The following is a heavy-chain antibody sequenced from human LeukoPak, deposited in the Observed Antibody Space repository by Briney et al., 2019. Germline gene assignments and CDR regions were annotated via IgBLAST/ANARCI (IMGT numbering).Heavy chain of an antibody. V-gene: IGHV1-18*01. CDR1: GYTFTSYG. Sequence: GASVKVSCKASGYTFTSYGISWVRQAPGQGLEWMGWISAYNGNTNYAQKLQGRVTMTTDTSTSTAYMELRSLRSDDAAVYYCARDHRSGYDWPDAFDIWGQGTMVTVSS. D-gene: IGHD5-12*01. CDR2: ISAYNGNT. CDR3: ARDHRSGYDWPDAFDI. J-gene: IGHJ3*02.